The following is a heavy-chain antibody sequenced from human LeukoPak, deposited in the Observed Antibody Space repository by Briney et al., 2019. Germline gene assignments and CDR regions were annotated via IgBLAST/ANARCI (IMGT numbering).Heavy chain of an antibody. V-gene: IGHV3-23*01. D-gene: IGHD3-10*01. CDR3: AKVDFMVRGVCLDY. Sequence: GGSLRLSCAASGFTFSNYAMSWVRQAPGKGLEWVSAISGSGGSTYYADSVKGRFTISRDNSKNTLYLQMNSLRAEDTAVYYCAKVDFMVRGVCLDYWGQGTLVTVSS. J-gene: IGHJ4*02. CDR1: GFTFSNYA. CDR2: ISGSGGST.